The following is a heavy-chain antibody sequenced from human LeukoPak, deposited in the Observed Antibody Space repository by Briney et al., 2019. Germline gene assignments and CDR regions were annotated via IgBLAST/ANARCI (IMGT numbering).Heavy chain of an antibody. CDR3: ARDSGNYYGMDV. J-gene: IGHJ6*02. CDR1: GGSFSDFS. Sequence: PSETLSLTCSVYGGSFSDFSWSWIRQPPAKGLEWIGEISRSGSTYYNPSLKSRVTMSVDTSQNQFSVKLSSVTAADTAVYYCARDSGNYYGMDVWGQGTTVTVSS. D-gene: IGHD3-10*01. CDR2: ISRSGST. V-gene: IGHV4-34*09.